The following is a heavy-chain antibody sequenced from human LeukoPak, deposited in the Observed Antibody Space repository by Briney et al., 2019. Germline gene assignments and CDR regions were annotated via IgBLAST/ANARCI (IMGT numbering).Heavy chain of an antibody. V-gene: IGHV3-74*01. D-gene: IGHD6-19*01. CDR1: GFTFSSYW. CDR2: INSDGSST. J-gene: IGHJ4*02. CDR3: ARGSHSSGWSLFDY. Sequence: GSLRLSCAASGFTFSSYWMHWVRQAPGKGLVWVSRINSDGSSTSYADSVKGRFTISRDNAKNTLYLQMNSLRAEDTAIYYCARGSHSSGWSLFDYWGQGVLVTVSS.